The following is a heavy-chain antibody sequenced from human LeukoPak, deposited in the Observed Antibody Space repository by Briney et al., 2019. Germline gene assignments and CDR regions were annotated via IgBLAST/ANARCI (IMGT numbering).Heavy chain of an antibody. Sequence: ASVKVSCKASGYTFTSYYMHWVRQAPGQGLEWMGIINPSGGSTSYAQKFQGRVTMTRDTSTSTVYMELSSLRSEDTAVYYCARKSVGGSYPDYYFDYWGQGTLVTVSS. D-gene: IGHD1-26*01. V-gene: IGHV1-46*01. CDR2: INPSGGST. CDR1: GYTFTSYY. CDR3: ARKSVGGSYPDYYFDY. J-gene: IGHJ4*02.